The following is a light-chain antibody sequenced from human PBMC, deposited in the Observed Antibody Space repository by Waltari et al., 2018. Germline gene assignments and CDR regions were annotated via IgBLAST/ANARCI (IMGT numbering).Light chain of an antibody. Sequence: CRASQDIGFSLVGYQQKPGKAPKLLLFAASRLESGVPSRFSGSGSGTEYTLTISSLQPEDFATYYCQQYYNTPPWTFGQGTKVEIK. CDR1: QDIGFS. CDR3: QQYYNTPPWT. V-gene: IGKV1-NL1*01. J-gene: IGKJ1*01. CDR2: AAS.